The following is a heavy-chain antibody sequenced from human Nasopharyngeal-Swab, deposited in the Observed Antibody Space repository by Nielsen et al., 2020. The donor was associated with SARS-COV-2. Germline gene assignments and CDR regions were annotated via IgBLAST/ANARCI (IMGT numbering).Heavy chain of an antibody. D-gene: IGHD1-26*01. CDR1: GFTLSSNS. Sequence: GGSLRLSCAASGFTLSSNSMNWVRQAPGKGLEWVAVTSHDESHKYYAGSVHGRFTISRDNSKNTLYLQMYSLRTEDTAVYFCAKDLILGPPDYFDYWGRGTLVTVSS. J-gene: IGHJ4*02. CDR2: TSHDESHK. CDR3: AKDLILGPPDYFDY. V-gene: IGHV3-30*18.